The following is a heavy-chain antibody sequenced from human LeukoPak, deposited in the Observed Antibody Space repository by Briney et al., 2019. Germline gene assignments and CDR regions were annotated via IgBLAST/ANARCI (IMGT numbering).Heavy chain of an antibody. CDR1: GYTFATSW. Sequence: GESLKISCKASGYTFATSWIGWVRQMPGKGLEWMGIIYPSGSDTKYSPSFQGQVTISADKSISTAYLQWSSLKASDTAMYYCARPPFFWGQGTLVTVSS. J-gene: IGHJ4*02. V-gene: IGHV5-51*01. D-gene: IGHD2/OR15-2a*01. CDR2: IYPSGSDT. CDR3: ARPPFF.